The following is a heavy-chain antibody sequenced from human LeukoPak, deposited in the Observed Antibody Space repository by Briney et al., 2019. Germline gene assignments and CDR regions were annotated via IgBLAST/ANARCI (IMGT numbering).Heavy chain of an antibody. J-gene: IGHJ4*02. CDR3: ARVGNYDILTGYDNYFDY. Sequence: ASVKVSCKASGYTFTSYYMHWVRQAPGQGLEWMGIINPSGGSTSYAQKFQGRVTMTRDTSTSTVYMELSSLRSDDTAVYYCARVGNYDILTGYDNYFDYWGQGTLVTVSS. V-gene: IGHV1-46*01. CDR2: INPSGGST. D-gene: IGHD3-9*01. CDR1: GYTFTSYY.